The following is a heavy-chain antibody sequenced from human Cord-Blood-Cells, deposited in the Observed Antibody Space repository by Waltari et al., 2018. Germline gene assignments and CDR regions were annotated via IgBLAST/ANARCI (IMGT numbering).Heavy chain of an antibody. Sequence: QVQLVESGGGVVQPGRSLRLSCAASGFTVSSYGMHWVRQAPGKGLEWVAVISYDGSNKYYADSVKGRFTISRDNSKNTLYLQMNSLRAEDTAVYYCAKDGTGDAFDIWGQGTMVTVSS. V-gene: IGHV3-30*18. CDR2: ISYDGSNK. D-gene: IGHD1-7*01. CDR1: GFTVSSYG. CDR3: AKDGTGDAFDI. J-gene: IGHJ3*02.